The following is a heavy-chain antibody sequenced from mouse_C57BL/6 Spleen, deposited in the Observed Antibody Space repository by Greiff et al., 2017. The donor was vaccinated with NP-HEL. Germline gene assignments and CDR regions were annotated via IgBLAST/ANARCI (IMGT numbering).Heavy chain of an antibody. D-gene: IGHD2-3*01. V-gene: IGHV2-2*01. Sequence: QVQLKESGPGLVQPSQSLSIPRTVSGFSLTSYGVHWVRQSPGKGPEWVGVVWSGGRTDYNGAFISRLSNINDNSKSQVFFKMNSLQAADTAIFYCASLDGYYVGWFAYWGQGALVTVSA. J-gene: IGHJ3*01. CDR1: GFSLTSYG. CDR2: VWSGGRT. CDR3: ASLDGYYVGWFAY.